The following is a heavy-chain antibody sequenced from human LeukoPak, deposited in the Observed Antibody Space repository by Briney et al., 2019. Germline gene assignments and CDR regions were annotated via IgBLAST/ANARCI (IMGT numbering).Heavy chain of an antibody. CDR2: ISGSGDIT. Sequence: PGGSLRLSCAASGFTFSSYAMSWVRQAPGKGLEWVSAISGSGDITFYADSVKGRFTISRDNSKNTLCLQMDSLRAEDTALYYCAKDRNGDYPDYWGQGTLVTVSS. D-gene: IGHD4-17*01. J-gene: IGHJ4*02. V-gene: IGHV3-23*01. CDR3: AKDRNGDYPDY. CDR1: GFTFSSYA.